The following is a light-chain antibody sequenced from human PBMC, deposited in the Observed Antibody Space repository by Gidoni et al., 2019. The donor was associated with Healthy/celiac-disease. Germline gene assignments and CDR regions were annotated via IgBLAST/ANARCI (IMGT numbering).Light chain of an antibody. J-gene: IGKJ2*01. CDR3: QQRSNWPPA. V-gene: IGKV3-11*01. CDR1: QSVSSY. Sequence: EIVLTQSPATLSLSPGERATLSCRASQSVSSYLAWYQQKPGQAPNLLIYDASNRATGIPARFSGSGSGTDFTLTISSLEPEDFAVYYCQQRSNWPPAFGQXTKLEIK. CDR2: DAS.